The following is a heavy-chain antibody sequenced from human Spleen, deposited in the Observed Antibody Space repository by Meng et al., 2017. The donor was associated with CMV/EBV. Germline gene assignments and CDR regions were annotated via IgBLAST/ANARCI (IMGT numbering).Heavy chain of an antibody. V-gene: IGHV1-2*02. CDR1: GYTFTGYY. Sequence: ASVKVSCKASGYTFTGYYMHWVRQAPGQGLEWMGWINPNSGGTNYAQKFQGRVTTTRDTSISTAYMELSRLRSDDTAVYYCARVDFGYCSSTSCYSLNWFDPWGQGTLVTVSS. CDR2: INPNSGGT. CDR3: ARVDFGYCSSTSCYSLNWFDP. D-gene: IGHD2-2*01. J-gene: IGHJ5*02.